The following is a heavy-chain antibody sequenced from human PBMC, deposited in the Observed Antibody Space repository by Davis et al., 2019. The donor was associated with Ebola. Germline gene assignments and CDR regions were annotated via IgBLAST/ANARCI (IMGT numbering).Heavy chain of an antibody. V-gene: IGHV1-2*02. J-gene: IGHJ5*02. Sequence: ASVKVSCKASGYTFTSYAMHWVRQAPGQRLEWMGWINPNSGGTNYAQKFQGRVTMTRDTSISTAYMELSRLRSDDTAVYYCARDATQPTVITYNWFDPWGQGTLVTVSS. CDR1: GYTFTSYA. CDR2: INPNSGGT. CDR3: ARDATQPTVITYNWFDP. D-gene: IGHD4-17*01.